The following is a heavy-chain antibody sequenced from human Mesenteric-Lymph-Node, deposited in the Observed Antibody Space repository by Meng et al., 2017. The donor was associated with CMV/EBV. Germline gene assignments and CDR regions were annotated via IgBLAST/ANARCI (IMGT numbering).Heavy chain of an antibody. CDR1: YTFTNYY. J-gene: IGHJ4*02. CDR3: ARPYNYDSSGYGDFRD. Sequence: YTFTNYYMHCVRQAPEEGLEWMRIINPGGCSTTYARKFQGRVTMTRDTSTSTVYMELASLRSEDTAVYYCARPYNYDSSGYGDFRDWGQGTLVTVSS. D-gene: IGHD3-22*01. V-gene: IGHV1-46*01. CDR2: INPGGCST.